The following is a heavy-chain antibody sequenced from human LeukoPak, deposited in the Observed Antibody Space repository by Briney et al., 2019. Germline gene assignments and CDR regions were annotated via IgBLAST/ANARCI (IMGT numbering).Heavy chain of an antibody. Sequence: GGSLRLSCAASGFTFSNYGMSWVRQAPGRGWEWVSAISGSGDSTYYADSVKGRFTISRDNSKNTLYLQMNSLSAEDTAVYYCASHYGSGSSNWLDPWGQGTLVTVSS. V-gene: IGHV3-23*01. CDR2: ISGSGDST. CDR3: ASHYGSGSSNWLDP. D-gene: IGHD3-10*01. CDR1: GFTFSNYG. J-gene: IGHJ5*02.